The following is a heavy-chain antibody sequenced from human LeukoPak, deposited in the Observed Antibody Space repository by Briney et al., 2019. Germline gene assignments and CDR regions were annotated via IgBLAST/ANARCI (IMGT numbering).Heavy chain of an antibody. V-gene: IGHV7-4-1*02. CDR2: INTNTGNP. D-gene: IGHD6-13*01. CDR1: GYTLRSYG. J-gene: IGHJ4*02. Sequence: ASVKVSCKASGYTLRSYGITWVRQAPGQGLEWMGWINTNTGNPTYAQGFTGRFVFSLDTSVSTAYLQISSLEAEDTAVYYCARRTYSSSWLFDYWGQGTLVTVSS. CDR3: ARRTYSSSWLFDY.